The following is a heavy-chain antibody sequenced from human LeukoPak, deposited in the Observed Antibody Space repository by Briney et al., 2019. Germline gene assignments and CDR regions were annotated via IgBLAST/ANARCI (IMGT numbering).Heavy chain of an antibody. CDR2: ISGSGGST. Sequence: PAGGSLRLSCAASGFTFSSYAMSWVRQAPGKGLEWVSAISGSGGSTYYADSVKGRFTISRDNSKNTLYLQMNSLRAEDTAVYYCARCIDRTYGGNPLGYYYYYYMDVWGKGTTVTVSS. J-gene: IGHJ6*03. V-gene: IGHV3-23*01. CDR1: GFTFSSYA. D-gene: IGHD4-23*01. CDR3: ARCIDRTYGGNPLGYYYYYYMDV.